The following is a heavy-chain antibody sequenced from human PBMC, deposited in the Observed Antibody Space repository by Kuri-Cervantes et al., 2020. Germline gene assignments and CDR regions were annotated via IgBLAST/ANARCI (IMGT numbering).Heavy chain of an antibody. CDR3: ARVARLIQPDGDY. V-gene: IGHV3-48*01. Sequence: GESLKISCAASGFTFSSYSMNWVRQAPGKGLEWVSYISSSSSTIYYADSVKGRFTISRDNAKNSLYLQMNSLRAEDTAVYYCARVARLIQPDGDYWGQGTLVTVSS. D-gene: IGHD5-18*01. J-gene: IGHJ4*02. CDR1: GFTFSSYS. CDR2: ISSSSSTI.